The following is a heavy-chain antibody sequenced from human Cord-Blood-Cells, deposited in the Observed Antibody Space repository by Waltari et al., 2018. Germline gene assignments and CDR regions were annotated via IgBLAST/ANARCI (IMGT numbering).Heavy chain of an antibody. Sequence: QLQLQESGPGLAKPSETLSLTCTVPGGSISSTSSYWRWHSQPPGKGLEWIGSIYYSGSTYYNPSLKSRVTISVDTSKNQFSLKLSSVTAADTAVYYCARHDMVRGVLIDYWGQGTLVTVSS. V-gene: IGHV4-39*07. CDR3: ARHDMVRGVLIDY. CDR2: IYYSGST. D-gene: IGHD3-10*01. J-gene: IGHJ4*02. CDR1: GGSISSTSSY.